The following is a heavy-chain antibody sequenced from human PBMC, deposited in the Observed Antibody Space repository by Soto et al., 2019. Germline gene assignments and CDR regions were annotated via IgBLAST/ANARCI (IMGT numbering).Heavy chain of an antibody. CDR3: Y. CDR2: ISYDGSNK. D-gene: IGHD3-22*01. Sequence: QVQLVESGGGVVQPGRSLRLSCAASGFTFSNYAIHWVRQAPGKGLEWVAVISYDGSNKYYADSVKGRFTISRDNYCARDGRGYGSSGYYYGAYFFDYWGQGTPVTVSS. CDR1: GFTFSNYA. V-gene: IGHV3-30-3*01. J-gene: IGHJ4*02.